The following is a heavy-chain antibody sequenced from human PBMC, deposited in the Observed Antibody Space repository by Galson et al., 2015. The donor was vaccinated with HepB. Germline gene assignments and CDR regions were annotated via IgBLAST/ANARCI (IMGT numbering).Heavy chain of an antibody. CDR1: GFTFSSYA. D-gene: IGHD3-10*01. Sequence: SLRLSCAASGFTFSSYAMSWVRQAPGKGLEWVSAISGSGGSTYYADSVKGRFTISRDNSKNTLYLQMNSLRAEDTAVYYCAKDKGYYGSGSYTLYYYYGMDVWGQGTTVTVSS. V-gene: IGHV3-23*01. J-gene: IGHJ6*02. CDR3: AKDKGYYGSGSYTLYYYYGMDV. CDR2: ISGSGGST.